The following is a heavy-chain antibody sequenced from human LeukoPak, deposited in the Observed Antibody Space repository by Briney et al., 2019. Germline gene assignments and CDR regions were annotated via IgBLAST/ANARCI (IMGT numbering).Heavy chain of an antibody. J-gene: IGHJ4*02. D-gene: IGHD6-13*01. CDR1: VGTFSSYA. Sequence: SVKVSCKASVGTFSSYAISWVRQAPGQGLEWMGRIIPIFGTANYAQKFQGRVTITADKSTSTAYMELSSLRSEDTAVYYCAQSGIAAARDYWGQGTLVTVSS. V-gene: IGHV1-69*06. CDR3: AQSGIAAARDY. CDR2: IIPIFGTA.